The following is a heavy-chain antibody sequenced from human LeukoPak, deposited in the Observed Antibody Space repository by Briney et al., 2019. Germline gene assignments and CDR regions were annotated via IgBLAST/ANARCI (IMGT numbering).Heavy chain of an antibody. CDR3: ARVIAAAALNNWFDP. V-gene: IGHV1-8*01. CDR1: GYTFTSYD. D-gene: IGHD6-13*01. Sequence: GASVKVSCKASGYTFTSYDINWVRQATGQGLEWMGWMNPNSGNTGYAQKFQGRVTMTRNTSISTAYMELSSLRSEDTAVYYCARVIAAAALNNWFDPWGRGTLVTVSS. CDR2: MNPNSGNT. J-gene: IGHJ5*02.